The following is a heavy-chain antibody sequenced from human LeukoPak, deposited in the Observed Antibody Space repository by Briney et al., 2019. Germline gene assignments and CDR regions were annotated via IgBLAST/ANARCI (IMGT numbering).Heavy chain of an antibody. CDR3: ARVGVDYSGNIIKYFFDY. CDR2: IYYSGSA. CDR1: GGSISSYY. V-gene: IGHV4-59*01. Sequence: SETLSLSCTVSGGSISSYYWSWIRQPAGKGLEWIGNIYYSGSANYNPSLKSRVTISVDTSKNQFSLKLSPVTAADTAVYYCARVGVDYSGNIIKYFFDYWGQGTLVTVSS. D-gene: IGHD4-23*01. J-gene: IGHJ4*02.